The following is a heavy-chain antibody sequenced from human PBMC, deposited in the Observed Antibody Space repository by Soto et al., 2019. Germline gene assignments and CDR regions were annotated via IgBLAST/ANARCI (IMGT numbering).Heavy chain of an antibody. V-gene: IGHV1-2*02. CDR1: GYIFTGNY. CDR2: INPNNGAT. D-gene: IGHD3-22*01. CDR3: APHYPDSSGYFDH. J-gene: IGHJ4*02. Sequence: ASVKVSCKASGYIFTGNYMHWVRQAPGQGLEYMGWINPNNGATNYAQNFQGRVTMTWDTSISTAYMEVRRLKSDDTAVYYCAPHYPDSSGYFDHWGQGTLVTVSS.